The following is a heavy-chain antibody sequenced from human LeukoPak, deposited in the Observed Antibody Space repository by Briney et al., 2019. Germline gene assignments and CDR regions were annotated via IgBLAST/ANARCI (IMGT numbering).Heavy chain of an antibody. CDR1: GFTFSSYS. V-gene: IGHV3-21*01. CDR2: ISSRSGYI. J-gene: IGHJ3*02. Sequence: GGSLRLSCAASGFTFSSYSMNWVRQAPGKGLEWVSSISSRSGYIYYADSVKGRFTISRDNAKNSLYLQMNSLRAEDTAVYYCARLHAFDIWGQGTMVTVSS. CDR3: ARLHAFDI.